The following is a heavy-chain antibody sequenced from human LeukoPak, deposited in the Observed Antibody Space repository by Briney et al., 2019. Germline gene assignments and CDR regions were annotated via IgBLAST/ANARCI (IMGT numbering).Heavy chain of an antibody. D-gene: IGHD1-26*01. CDR3: AKSGGYGLIDY. Sequence: PGGSLRLSCAASGFTFSSYAMSWVRQAPGKGLEWIGSIYSSGSTYYNASLQSRVTISIETSKNQISLRLNSVTAADTAIYYCAKSGGYGLIDYWGQGTLVTVSS. V-gene: IGHV4-59*05. CDR1: GFTFSSYA. CDR2: IYSSGST. J-gene: IGHJ4*02.